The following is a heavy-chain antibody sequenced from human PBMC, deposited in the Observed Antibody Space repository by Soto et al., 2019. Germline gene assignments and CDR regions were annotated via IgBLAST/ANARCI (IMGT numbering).Heavy chain of an antibody. D-gene: IGHD3-3*01. CDR1: GGSFKSGSYS. CDR2: VYHTGRT. Sequence: SETLSLTCTVSGGSFKSGSYSWSWIRQPLGKGLEWIGYVYHTGRTSYNPSLKSRVPMSMDTSKNQFSLNLDSVTAADTAVYFCARDFAYFDSWGQGTLVTVSS. CDR3: ARDFAYFDS. V-gene: IGHV4-61*01. J-gene: IGHJ4*02.